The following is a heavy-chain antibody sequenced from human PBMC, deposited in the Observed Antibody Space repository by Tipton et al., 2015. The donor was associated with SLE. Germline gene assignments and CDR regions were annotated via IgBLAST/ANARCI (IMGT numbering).Heavy chain of an antibody. CDR3: ARDSSAGYYVYAFDI. CDR2: ASAYSGNT. J-gene: IGHJ3*02. D-gene: IGHD3-10*02. V-gene: IGHV1-18*01. CDR1: GYTFASYG. Sequence: QLVQSGAEVKKPGASVKVSCKASGYTFASYGISWLRQAPGQGLEWLGWASAYSGNTNYAQKLQDRVTMTTDTSTSTAYMELRSLISDDTAVYYCARDSSAGYYVYAFDIWGQGTMVTVSS.